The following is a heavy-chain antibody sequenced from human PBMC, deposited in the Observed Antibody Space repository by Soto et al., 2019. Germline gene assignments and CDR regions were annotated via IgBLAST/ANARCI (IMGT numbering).Heavy chain of an antibody. D-gene: IGHD3-22*01. CDR3: ARGGGDYSGYLGYLVYFDY. CDR2: INHSGST. Sequence: PSETLSLTCAVYGGSFSGYYWSWIRQPPGKGLEWIGEINHSGSTNYNPSLKSRVTISVDTSKNQFSLKLSSVTAADTAVYYCARGGGDYSGYLGYLVYFDYWGQGTLVTVSS. V-gene: IGHV4-34*01. J-gene: IGHJ4*02. CDR1: GGSFSGYY.